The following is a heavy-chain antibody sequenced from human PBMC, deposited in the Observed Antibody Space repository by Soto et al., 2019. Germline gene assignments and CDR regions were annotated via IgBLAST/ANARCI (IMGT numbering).Heavy chain of an antibody. Sequence: LSLTCTVSGGAISGYYWTWIRQSAGKGLEWIGRIYSSGGTKYNPSLKSRVTMSLDTSKNQFSLRLSSVTAADTAVYYCARGQRFSDSFDPWGQGTLVTVS. CDR2: IYSSGGT. CDR1: GGAISGYY. CDR3: ARGQRFSDSFDP. J-gene: IGHJ5*02. D-gene: IGHD3-3*01. V-gene: IGHV4-4*07.